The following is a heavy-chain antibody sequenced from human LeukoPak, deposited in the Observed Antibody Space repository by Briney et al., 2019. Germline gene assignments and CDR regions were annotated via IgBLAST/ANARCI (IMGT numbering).Heavy chain of an antibody. J-gene: IGHJ4*02. Sequence: GGSLRLSYAASGFTFSSYAMSWVRQAPGKGLEWVSAISGSGGSTYYADSVKGRFTISRDNSKNTLYLQMNSLRAEDTAVYYCAKGHRYYDSSGYYPHWGQGTLVTVSS. D-gene: IGHD3-22*01. CDR2: ISGSGGST. CDR3: AKGHRYYDSSGYYPH. CDR1: GFTFSSYA. V-gene: IGHV3-23*01.